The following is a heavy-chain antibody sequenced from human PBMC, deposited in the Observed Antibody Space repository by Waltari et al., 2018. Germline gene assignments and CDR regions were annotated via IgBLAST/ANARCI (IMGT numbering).Heavy chain of an antibody. J-gene: IGHJ4*02. V-gene: IGHV4-38-2*02. CDR3: ARDGPWSSSGWSPVDY. CDR1: GYSISSGYY. CDR2: IYHSGST. D-gene: IGHD6-19*01. Sequence: QVQLQESGPGLVKPSETLSLTCTVSGYSISSGYYWGWIRQPPGKGLEWIGSIYHSGSTYYNPSLKNRVTISVDTSKNQFSLKLSSVTAADTAVYYCARDGPWSSSGWSPVDYWGQGTLVTVSS.